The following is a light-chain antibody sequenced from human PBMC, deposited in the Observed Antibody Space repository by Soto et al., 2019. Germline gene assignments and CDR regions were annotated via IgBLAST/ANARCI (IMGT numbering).Light chain of an antibody. J-gene: IGKJ1*01. CDR1: QSVSSSY. Sequence: EIVLTQSPGTLSLSPGDRATLSCRASQSVSSSYLAWYQQKPGQAPRLLIYGASSRATGIPDRFSGSASGTDFTLAISRLEPEDFAVYYCQQYGSSPTFGQGTKVEIK. CDR2: GAS. V-gene: IGKV3-20*01. CDR3: QQYGSSPT.